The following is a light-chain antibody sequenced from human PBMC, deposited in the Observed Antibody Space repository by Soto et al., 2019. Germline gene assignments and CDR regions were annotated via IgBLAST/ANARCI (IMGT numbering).Light chain of an antibody. V-gene: IGKV3-15*01. Sequence: EIVMTQSPASLSLSPGESVTLSFMASQSVASNLAWYQQKPGQAPILLIYGTSTRATGVPDRFSGSGSGTDFTLTISSLQAADFAVYHCQHYNNWPITFGQGTRLEI. CDR3: QHYNNWPIT. CDR2: GTS. J-gene: IGKJ5*01. CDR1: QSVASN.